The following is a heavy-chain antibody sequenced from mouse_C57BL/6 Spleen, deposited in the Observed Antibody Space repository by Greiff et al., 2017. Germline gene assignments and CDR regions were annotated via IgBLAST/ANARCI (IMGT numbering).Heavy chain of an antibody. D-gene: IGHD3-1*01. CDR2: IYPGSGST. Sequence: QVQLQQSGAELVKPGASVKMSCKASGYTFTSYWITWVKQRPGQGLEWIGDIYPGSGSTNYNEKFKSKATLTVDTSSSTAYMQLSSLTSEDSAVYYCARDGLRYFDVWGTGTTVTVSS. V-gene: IGHV1-55*01. CDR1: GYTFTSYW. CDR3: ARDGLRYFDV. J-gene: IGHJ1*03.